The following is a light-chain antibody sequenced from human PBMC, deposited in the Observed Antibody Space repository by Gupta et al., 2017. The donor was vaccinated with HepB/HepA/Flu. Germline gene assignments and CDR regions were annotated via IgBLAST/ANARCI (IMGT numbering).Light chain of an antibody. CDR2: WVA. CDR3: MQALQTPVT. J-gene: IGKJ4*02. CDR1: QSLLQRDGNTY. V-gene: IGKV2-30*02. Sequence: VVVTPSPVSLPVTLGQPASSSCRFSQSLLQRDGNTYLNWYQQRPGQSPRLLRYWVANRDSGVPDRFSGSGSGTDFTLRISRVDAEDVGVDYCMQALQTPVTFGGGTKVEI.